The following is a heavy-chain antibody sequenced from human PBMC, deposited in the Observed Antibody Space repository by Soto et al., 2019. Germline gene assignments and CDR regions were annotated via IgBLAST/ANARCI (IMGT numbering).Heavy chain of an antibody. Sequence: QVQLVESGGGVVQPGRSLRFSCAASGFTFSSYGMHWVRQAPGKGLEWVAVIWYDGSNKYYADSVKGRFTISRDNSKNTLYLQMNSLRAEDTAVYYCARVYYGSGSYMLDYWGQGTLVTVSS. V-gene: IGHV3-33*01. CDR3: ARVYYGSGSYMLDY. CDR2: IWYDGSNK. J-gene: IGHJ4*02. D-gene: IGHD3-10*01. CDR1: GFTFSSYG.